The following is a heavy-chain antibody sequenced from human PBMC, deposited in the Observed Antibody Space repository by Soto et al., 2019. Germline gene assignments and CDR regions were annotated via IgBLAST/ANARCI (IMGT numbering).Heavy chain of an antibody. CDR3: TVGMDHYDSSAYSVY. CDR2: IKSKTDGGTT. J-gene: IGHJ4*02. D-gene: IGHD3-22*01. CDR1: GFTFSNAW. Sequence: PGGSLRLSCAASGFTFSNAWMSWVRQAPGKGLEWVGRIKSKTDGGTTDYAAPVKGRFTISRDDSKNTLYLQMNSLKTEDTAVYYCTVGMDHYDSSAYSVYWGQGTLVTVSS. V-gene: IGHV3-15*01.